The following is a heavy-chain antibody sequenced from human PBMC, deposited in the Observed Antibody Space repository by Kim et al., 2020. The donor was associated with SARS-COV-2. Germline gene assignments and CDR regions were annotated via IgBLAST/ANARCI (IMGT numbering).Heavy chain of an antibody. CDR1: GFSLSSSGVG. CDR3: AKRSRGSLQRDFFDY. J-gene: IGHJ4*02. CDR2: IYWDDSK. D-gene: IGHD2-15*01. Sequence: SGPTLVNPTQTLTLICTFSGFSLSSSGVGVGWIRQPPGKALECLALIYWDDSKRYSPSLKSRLTITKDTSENQVVLTMTNMDPVDTATYYCAKRSRGSLQRDFFDYWGQGTLVTVSS. V-gene: IGHV2-5*02.